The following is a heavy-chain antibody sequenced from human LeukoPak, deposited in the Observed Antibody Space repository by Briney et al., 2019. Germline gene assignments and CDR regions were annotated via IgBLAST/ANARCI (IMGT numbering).Heavy chain of an antibody. D-gene: IGHD1-1*01. CDR3: ARGSWYDVGYFDY. CDR1: GGSFSGYY. J-gene: IGHJ4*02. V-gene: IGHV4-34*01. CDR2: INHSGRT. Sequence: SETLSLTCAVYGGSFSGYYWSWIRQPPGKGLEWIGEINHSGRTNYTPSLKSRVTISVDTSKNQFSLKLSSVTAADTAVYYCARGSWYDVGYFDYWGQGTLVTVSS.